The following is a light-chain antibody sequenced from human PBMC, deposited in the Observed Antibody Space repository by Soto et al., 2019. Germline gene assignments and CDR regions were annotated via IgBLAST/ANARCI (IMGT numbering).Light chain of an antibody. V-gene: IGKV3-15*01. CDR2: GAS. CDR1: QSVSID. Sequence: IMITQSPATVPVSTGERVTLSCRASQSVSIDLAWYQQKPGQAPRLLIYGASTRASGIPARFSGSGSGTDFTLTISSLQSEDFAVYYCQQYHQWPLTFGGGTLLEIK. CDR3: QQYHQWPLT. J-gene: IGKJ5*01.